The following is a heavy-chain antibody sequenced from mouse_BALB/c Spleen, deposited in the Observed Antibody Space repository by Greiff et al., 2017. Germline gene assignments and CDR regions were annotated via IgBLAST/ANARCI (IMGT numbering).Heavy chain of an antibody. J-gene: IGHJ3*01. CDR2: IWAGGST. CDR1: GFSLTSYG. Sequence: QVQRVESGPGLVAPSQSLSITCTVSGFSLTSYGVHWVRQPPGKGLEWLGVIWAGGSTNYNSALMSRLSISKDNSKSQVFLKMNSLQTDDTAMYYCARDHYGWYAYWGQGTLVTVSA. D-gene: IGHD1-1*02. CDR3: ARDHYGWYAY. V-gene: IGHV2-9*02.